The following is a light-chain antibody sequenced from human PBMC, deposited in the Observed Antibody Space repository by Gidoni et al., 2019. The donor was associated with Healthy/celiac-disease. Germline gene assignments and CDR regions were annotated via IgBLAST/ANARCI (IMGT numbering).Light chain of an antibody. J-gene: IGLJ2*01. Sequence: QSVLSHQPSASWTPGQRVTIPGSGSSSNTGSNYVYWYQQLPGTAPKLLIYRNNQRPSGVPDRFSGSKSGTSASLAISALRSEDEADYYCAAWYDSLSRVVFGGGTKLTVL. CDR1: SSNTGSNY. V-gene: IGLV1-47*01. CDR2: RNN. CDR3: AAWYDSLSRVV.